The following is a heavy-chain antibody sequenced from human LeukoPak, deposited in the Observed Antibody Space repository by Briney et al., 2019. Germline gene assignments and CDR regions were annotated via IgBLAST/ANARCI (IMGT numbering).Heavy chain of an antibody. CDR2: INPSSGGT. CDR1: GYTFTGYY. J-gene: IGHJ4*02. V-gene: IGHV1-2*02. D-gene: IGHD3-22*01. CDR3: ARRHYDSSGYYYLDY. Sequence: ASVKVSCKASGYTFTGYYMHWVRQAPGQGLEWMGWINPSSGGTNYAQKFQGRVTMTRDTSISTAYMELSRLRSDDTAVCYCARRHYDSSGYYYLDYWGQGTLVTVSS.